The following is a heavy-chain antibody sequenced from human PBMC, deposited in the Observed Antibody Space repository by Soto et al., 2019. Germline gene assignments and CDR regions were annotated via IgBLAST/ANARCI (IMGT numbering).Heavy chain of an antibody. CDR1: GGTFSSYA. D-gene: IGHD6-13*01. CDR2: IIPIFGTA. Sequence: ASVKVSCKASGGTFSSYAISWVRQAPGQGLEWMGGIIPIFGTANYAQKFQGRVTITADESTSTAYMELSSLRSEDTAVYYCARANIAAFMPSSYYYGMDVWGQGTTVTVSS. V-gene: IGHV1-69*13. J-gene: IGHJ6*02. CDR3: ARANIAAFMPSSYYYGMDV.